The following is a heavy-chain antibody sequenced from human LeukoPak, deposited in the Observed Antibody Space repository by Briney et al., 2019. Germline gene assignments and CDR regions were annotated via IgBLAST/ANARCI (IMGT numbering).Heavy chain of an antibody. V-gene: IGHV3-23*01. J-gene: IGHJ3*02. D-gene: IGHD3-10*01. CDR2: ISGSGGST. Sequence: PGGSLRLSCAASGFTFSSYAMSWVRQAPGKGLDWVSAISGSGGSTYYADSAKGRFTISRDNSKNTLYLQMNSLRAEDTAVYYCAREYYYGSGTNPAEAFDIWGQGTMVTVSS. CDR3: AREYYYGSGTNPAEAFDI. CDR1: GFTFSSYA.